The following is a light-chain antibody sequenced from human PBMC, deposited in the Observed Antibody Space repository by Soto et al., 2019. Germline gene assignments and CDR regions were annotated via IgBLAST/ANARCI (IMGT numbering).Light chain of an antibody. Sequence: DIVMTQSPLSLPVTPGEPASISCRSSQSLLYSNGYNYLDWYLQKPGQSPQLLIYLGSNRASGVPDRFSGSGSGTDCALKISRVEAEDVGVYYCMQTLQTPRTFGGGTRVEIK. CDR1: QSLLYSNGYNY. CDR2: LGS. V-gene: IGKV2-28*01. CDR3: MQTLQTPRT. J-gene: IGKJ4*01.